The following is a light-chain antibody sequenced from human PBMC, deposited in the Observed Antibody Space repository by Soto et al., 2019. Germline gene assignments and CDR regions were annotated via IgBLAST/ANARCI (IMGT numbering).Light chain of an antibody. CDR3: SSYTGTDNSVI. CDR1: SSDIGGHNF. V-gene: IGLV2-8*01. Sequence: QAVVTQPPSASGSPGQAVTISCTGTSSDIGGHNFVSWYQQHPGKAPKLLIFEVNKRPSGVPDRFSASKSGITASLTVSGLQAEDEAAYFCSSYTGTDNSVIFGGGTKLTVL. J-gene: IGLJ2*01. CDR2: EVN.